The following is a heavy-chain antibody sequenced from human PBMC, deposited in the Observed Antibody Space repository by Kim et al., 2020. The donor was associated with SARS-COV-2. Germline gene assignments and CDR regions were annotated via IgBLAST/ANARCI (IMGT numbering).Heavy chain of an antibody. CDR1: GGSISSSSYY. CDR3: ASGSGSYYNVFVVDRYFDY. D-gene: IGHD3-10*01. J-gene: IGHJ4*02. V-gene: IGHV4-39*01. Sequence: SETLSLTCTVSGGSISSSSYYWGWIRQPPGKGLEWIGSIYYSGSTYYNPSLKSRVTISVDTSKNQFSLKLSSVTAADTAVYYCASGSGSYYNVFVVDRYFDYWGQGTLVTVSS. CDR2: IYYSGST.